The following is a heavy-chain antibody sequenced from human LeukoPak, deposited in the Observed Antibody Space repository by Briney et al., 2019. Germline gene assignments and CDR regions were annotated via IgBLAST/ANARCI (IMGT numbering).Heavy chain of an antibody. CDR3: ARNIVVVPAAPGGY. Sequence: GASVEVSCKASGYTFTGYYMHWVRQAPGQGLEWMGWINPNSGGTNYAQKFQGRVTMTRDTSISTAYMELSRLRSDDTAVYYCARNIVVVPAAPGGYWGQGTLVTVSS. V-gene: IGHV1-2*02. D-gene: IGHD2-2*01. CDR1: GYTFTGYY. J-gene: IGHJ4*02. CDR2: INPNSGGT.